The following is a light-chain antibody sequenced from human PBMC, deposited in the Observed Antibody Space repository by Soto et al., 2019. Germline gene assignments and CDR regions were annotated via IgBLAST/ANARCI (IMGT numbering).Light chain of an antibody. V-gene: IGKV3-15*01. J-gene: IGKJ4*01. CDR1: QSVSSN. CDR3: QEYNNWPALT. CDR2: GAS. Sequence: EIVMTQSPATLSVSPGERATLSCRASQSVSSNLAWYQQKPGQAPRLLIYGASSRATGIPVRLSGSGSGTEFTLTISSLQSEDFAVYYCQEYNNWPALTFGGGTTVDIK.